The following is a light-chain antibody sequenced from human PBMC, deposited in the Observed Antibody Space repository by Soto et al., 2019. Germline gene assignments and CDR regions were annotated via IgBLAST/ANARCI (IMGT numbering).Light chain of an antibody. Sequence: DIQMTQSPSTLSASLGETIIITCRASQDCIQSLAWYQHKPGKAPKLLIYKASSLESGVSSRVSGRGSGTQFTLTINYLQPDDFATYYCQEASSDSYTFGQGTRLEI. CDR1: QDCIQS. CDR3: QEASSDSYT. J-gene: IGKJ5*01. CDR2: KAS. V-gene: IGKV1-5*03.